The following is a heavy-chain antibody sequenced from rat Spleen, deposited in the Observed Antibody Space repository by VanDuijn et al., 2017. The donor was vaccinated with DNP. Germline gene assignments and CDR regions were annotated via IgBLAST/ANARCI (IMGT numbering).Heavy chain of an antibody. J-gene: IGHJ1*01. CDR3: ARGSGTYYWYFDF. Sequence: EVQLVETGGGLVQPGRSLKLSCVASGFTFSNYGMAWVRQAPTRGLEWVASINTVGSHTYYPDSVKGRFTISRDNAKNTQYLQMDSLRSEDTATYYCARGSGTYYWYFDFWGPGTMVTVSS. CDR2: INTVGSHT. CDR1: GFTFSNYG. D-gene: IGHD5-1*01. V-gene: IGHV5S13*01.